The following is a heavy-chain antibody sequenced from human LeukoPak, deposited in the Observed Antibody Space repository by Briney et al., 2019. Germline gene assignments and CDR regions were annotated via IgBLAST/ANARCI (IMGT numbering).Heavy chain of an antibody. CDR3: ASVMSSGYYHGKVEDAFDI. D-gene: IGHD3-22*01. CDR2: IYSGGST. V-gene: IGHV3-53*01. J-gene: IGHJ3*02. Sequence: GGSLRLSCAASGFTVSSNYMSWVRQAPGKGLEWVSVIYSGGSTYYADSVKGRFTISRDNSKNTLYLQMNSLRAEDTAVYYCASVMSSGYYHGKVEDAFDIWGQGTMVTVSS. CDR1: GFTVSSNY.